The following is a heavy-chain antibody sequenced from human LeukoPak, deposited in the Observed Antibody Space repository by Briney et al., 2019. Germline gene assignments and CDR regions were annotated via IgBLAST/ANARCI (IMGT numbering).Heavy chain of an antibody. CDR1: GFTFGGYW. CDR3: VRGEDWTGYITPSVDV. V-gene: IGHV3-74*01. CDR2: INNDGTNA. J-gene: IGHJ6*04. D-gene: IGHD3/OR15-3a*01. Sequence: GGSLRLSCAASGFTFGGYWMHWVRQAPGKGLMWVSHINNDGTNATYADSVKGRLTVSRDNAKSTVNLQLNSLRVEDTAGYYCVRGEDWTGYITPSVDVWGKGTTVTVSS.